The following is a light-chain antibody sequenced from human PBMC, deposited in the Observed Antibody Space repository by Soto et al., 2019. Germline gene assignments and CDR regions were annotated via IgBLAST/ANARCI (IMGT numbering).Light chain of an antibody. CDR3: MQALQTPVT. CDR2: LGS. J-gene: IGKJ1*01. Sequence: DIVLTQSPLSLPVTPGEPASISCRSSQSLLHSDGYTYLDWYLQKPGQSPQLLIYLGSNRASGVPDRFSGSGSGTDFTLKISRVEAEDVGVYYCMQALQTPVTFGQGTKVEIK. CDR1: QSLLHSDGYTY. V-gene: IGKV2-28*01.